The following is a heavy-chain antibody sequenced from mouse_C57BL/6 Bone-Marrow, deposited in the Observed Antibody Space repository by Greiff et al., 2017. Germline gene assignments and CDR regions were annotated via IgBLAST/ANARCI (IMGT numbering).Heavy chain of an antibody. CDR3: TIITTVEATD. CDR1: GFNIKDDY. D-gene: IGHD1-1*01. J-gene: IGHJ2*01. Sequence: EVQLQQSGAELVRPGASVKLSCTASGFNIKDDYMHWVKQRPEQGLEWIGWIDPENGDTEYASKFQGKATITEDTASNTAYLQLSSLTSEDTAVYYCTIITTVEATDWGQGTTLTVSS. V-gene: IGHV14-4*01. CDR2: IDPENGDT.